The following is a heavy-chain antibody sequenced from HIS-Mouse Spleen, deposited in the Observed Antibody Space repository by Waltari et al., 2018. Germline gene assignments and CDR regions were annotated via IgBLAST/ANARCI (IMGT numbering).Heavy chain of an antibody. CDR2: IYYSGST. D-gene: IGHD2-21*02. J-gene: IGHJ5*02. CDR3: ARKRTASGWFDP. Sequence: QLQLQESGPGRVKPSETLSLTCTVPGGSMSSSSYPWGWIRQPPGKGLEWIGSIYYSGSTYYNPSLKSQVTISVDTSKNQFSLKLSSVTAADTAVYYCARKRTASGWFDPWGQGTLVTVSS. CDR1: GGSMSSSSYP. V-gene: IGHV4-39*01.